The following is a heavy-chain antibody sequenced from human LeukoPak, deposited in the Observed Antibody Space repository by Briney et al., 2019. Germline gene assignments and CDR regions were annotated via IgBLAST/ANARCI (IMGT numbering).Heavy chain of an antibody. J-gene: IGHJ4*02. Sequence: SETLSLTCTVSGGSINSGTYYWTWIRQPAGKGLEWIGRISTSGSTNYKPSLKSRVTISVDAPKNQFSLKLGSVTAADTAMYYCARDHSSSSEDYWGQGTLVTVSS. CDR3: ARDHSSSSEDY. D-gene: IGHD6-13*01. CDR1: GGSINSGTYY. CDR2: ISTSGST. V-gene: IGHV4-61*02.